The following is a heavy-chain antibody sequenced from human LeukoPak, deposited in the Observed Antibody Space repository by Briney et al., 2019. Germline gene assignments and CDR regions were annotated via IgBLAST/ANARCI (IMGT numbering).Heavy chain of an antibody. CDR2: ISSSGSTI. CDR3: ARDAPLLWFKVPRYYMDV. V-gene: IGHV3-48*03. CDR1: GFTFSSYE. D-gene: IGHD3-10*01. J-gene: IGHJ6*03. Sequence: RPGGSLRLXCAASGFTFSSYEMNWVRQAPGKGLESVSYISSSGSTIYYGDSVKGRFTISRDNAKNSLYLQMNSLRAEDTAVYYCARDAPLLWFKVPRYYMDVWGKGTTVTVSS.